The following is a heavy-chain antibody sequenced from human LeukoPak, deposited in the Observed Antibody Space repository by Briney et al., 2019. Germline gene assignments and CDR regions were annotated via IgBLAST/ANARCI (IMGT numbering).Heavy chain of an antibody. Sequence: PGGTLRLSCAASGFTFSDSYMTWIRQAPGKGLELLSYISGSSSDVNYIDSVRGRFTISRDNAKNSLYLHMNSLTVEDTAVYYCSRDPRHSDYWGQGTLVIVSS. CDR1: GFTFSDSY. J-gene: IGHJ4*02. CDR2: ISGSSSDV. CDR3: SRDPRHSDY. V-gene: IGHV3-11*01.